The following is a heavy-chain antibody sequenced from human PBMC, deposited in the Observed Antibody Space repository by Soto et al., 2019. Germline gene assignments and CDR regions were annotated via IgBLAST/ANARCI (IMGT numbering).Heavy chain of an antibody. Sequence: GGSLRLSCAASGFTFSSYAMSWVRQAPGKGLEWVSAISGSGGSTYYADSVKGRFTISRDNSKNTLYLQMNSLRAEDTAVYYCAKKQTGSGGVEYYYYGMDVWGQGTTVTVSS. CDR1: GFTFSSYA. CDR3: AKKQTGSGGVEYYYYGMDV. CDR2: ISGSGGST. D-gene: IGHD3-10*01. V-gene: IGHV3-23*01. J-gene: IGHJ6*02.